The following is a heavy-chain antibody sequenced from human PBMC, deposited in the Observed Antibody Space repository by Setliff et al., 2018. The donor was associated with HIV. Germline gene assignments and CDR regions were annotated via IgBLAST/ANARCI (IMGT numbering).Heavy chain of an antibody. Sequence: GGSLRLSCAASGFTFSSYEMNWARQAPGKGLEWVSYISGSGSAMYYADSVEGRFTISRDNAKNSLYLQMNSLRAEDTAVYHCTRGHYFKDVWGQGTTVTVSS. CDR2: ISGSGSAM. J-gene: IGHJ6*02. D-gene: IGHD3-22*01. CDR3: TRGHYFKDV. CDR1: GFTFSSYE. V-gene: IGHV3-48*03.